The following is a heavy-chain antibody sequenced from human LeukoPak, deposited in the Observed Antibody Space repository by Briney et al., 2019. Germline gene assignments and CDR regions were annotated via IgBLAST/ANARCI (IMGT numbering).Heavy chain of an antibody. CDR1: GFTFTIYS. V-gene: IGHV3-23*01. CDR3: AKGGKWDVTPFDY. Sequence: GRSLRLSCAASGFTFTIYSMNWVRQAPGKGLEWVSTISGGGGSTYYADSVKGRFTISRDNSKNTLYLQVNSLRAEDTAVYYCAKGGKWDVTPFDYWGQGTLVTVSS. J-gene: IGHJ4*02. CDR2: ISGGGGST. D-gene: IGHD1-26*01.